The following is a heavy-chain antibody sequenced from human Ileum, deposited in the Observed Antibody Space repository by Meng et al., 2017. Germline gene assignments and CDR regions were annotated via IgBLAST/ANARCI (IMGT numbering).Heavy chain of an antibody. CDR2: SYWDDDN. J-gene: IGHJ4*02. D-gene: IGHD3-16*01. Sequence: SGPTLVKPTETLTLTCTFSGFSLSTGGVGVGWIRQPPGKALKWLAFSYWDDDNRYSPSLKSRLAVMKDTSRNQVVLIMTNVDPVDAATYYCAHRAERSVGNSWDGGSFDYWGQGTLVTVSS. V-gene: IGHV2-5*02. CDR1: GFSLSTGGVG. CDR3: AHRAERSVGNSWDGGSFDY.